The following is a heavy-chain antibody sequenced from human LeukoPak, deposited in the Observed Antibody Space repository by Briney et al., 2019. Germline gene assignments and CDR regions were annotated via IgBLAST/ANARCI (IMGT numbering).Heavy chain of an antibody. J-gene: IGHJ4*02. Sequence: ASVKVSCKASGYTFTGYYMHWVRQAPGQGLEWMGWMNPNSGNTGYAQKFQGRVTMTRNTSISTAYMELSSLRSEDTAVYYCARGKRPPQEPGYDGSGYYFFDYWGQGTLVTVSS. CDR2: MNPNSGNT. V-gene: IGHV1-8*02. CDR3: ARGKRPPQEPGYDGSGYYFFDY. CDR1: GYTFTGYY. D-gene: IGHD3-22*01.